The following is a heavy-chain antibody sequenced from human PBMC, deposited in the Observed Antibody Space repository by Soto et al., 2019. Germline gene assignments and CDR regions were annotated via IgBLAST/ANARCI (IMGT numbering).Heavy chain of an antibody. J-gene: IGHJ4*02. CDR3: GVVAVDGTREY. D-gene: IGHD6-19*01. Sequence: QVQLVESGGGVVQPGRSLRLSCAASGFTFSSYGIHWVRQAPGKGLEWVATIWYDGSKEYYRDSVMGRFTLSRDNPKNSVDLKMSSLGAEDMAVYYCGVVAVDGTREYWGQGSLVTVSS. CDR2: IWYDGSKE. V-gene: IGHV3-33*01. CDR1: GFTFSSYG.